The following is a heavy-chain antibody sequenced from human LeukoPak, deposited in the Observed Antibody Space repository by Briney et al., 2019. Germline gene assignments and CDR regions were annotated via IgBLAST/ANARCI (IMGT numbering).Heavy chain of an antibody. V-gene: IGHV1-24*01. D-gene: IGHD2-21*01. J-gene: IGHJ4*02. CDR3: ATGPLRYSHGYPPLDY. CDR1: GYTLTELS. Sequence: ASVKVSCKVSGYTLTELSMHWVRQAPGKGLEWRGGFDPEDGETIYAQKFQGRVTMTEDTSTDTAYMELSSLRSEDTAVYSCATGPLRYSHGYPPLDYWGQGTLVTVSS. CDR2: FDPEDGET.